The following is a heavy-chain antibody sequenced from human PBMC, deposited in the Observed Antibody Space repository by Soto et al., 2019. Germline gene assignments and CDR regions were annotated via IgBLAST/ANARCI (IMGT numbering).Heavy chain of an antibody. CDR2: IRSKANSYAT. CDR3: TRRGGIAAAEI. D-gene: IGHD6-13*01. V-gene: IGHV3-73*01. Sequence: GGSLRLSCAASGFPFSGSAMHWVRQASGKGLEWVGRIRSKANSYATAYAASVKGRFTISRDDSKNTAYLQMNSLKTEDTAVYYCTRRGGIAAAEIWGQGTLVTVSS. CDR1: GFPFSGSA. J-gene: IGHJ4*02.